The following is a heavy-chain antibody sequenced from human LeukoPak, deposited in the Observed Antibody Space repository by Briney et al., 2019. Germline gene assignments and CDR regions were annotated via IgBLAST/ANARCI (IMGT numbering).Heavy chain of an antibody. V-gene: IGHV4-39*01. CDR1: GGSISSSSYY. D-gene: IGHD1-26*01. CDR2: IYYTGST. J-gene: IGHJ4*02. CDR3: VKSGGYGLIDY. Sequence: SETLSLTCTVSGGSISSSSYYWGWIRQPPGKGLEWIGNIYYTGSTYYNASLQSRVTISIDTSKNQFSLRLNSVTAADTAMYYCVKSGGYGLIDYWGQGTLVTVSS.